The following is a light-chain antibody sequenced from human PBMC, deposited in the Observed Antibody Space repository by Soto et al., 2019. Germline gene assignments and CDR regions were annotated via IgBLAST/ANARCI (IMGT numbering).Light chain of an antibody. V-gene: IGKV3-11*01. CDR1: QSVGTY. Sequence: EIVLPQSPATLSLSPGERATLSCRASQSVGTYFAWYQQKPGQAPRLLIYASSNRATGIPARFSGSGSGTDLTLTISSLEPEDFAVYYCQQRSDWPSTFGGGTKVEIK. J-gene: IGKJ4*01. CDR2: ASS. CDR3: QQRSDWPST.